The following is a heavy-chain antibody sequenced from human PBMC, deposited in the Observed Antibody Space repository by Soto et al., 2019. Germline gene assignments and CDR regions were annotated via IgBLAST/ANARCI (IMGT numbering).Heavy chain of an antibody. CDR1: GGTFSRHA. CDR3: ARGRAEYNSWLGLDY. CDR2: IIPIFGTA. D-gene: IGHD6-6*01. J-gene: IGHJ4*02. V-gene: IGHV1-69*01. Sequence: QVQLVQSGAEVRKPGSSVKVSCTASGGTFSRHAISWVRQAPGQGLEWMGGIIPIFGTANHAQKFQGRVTIIADESTSTVYMELSSLRSEDRAVYYCARGRAEYNSWLGLDYWGQGTLVTVSS.